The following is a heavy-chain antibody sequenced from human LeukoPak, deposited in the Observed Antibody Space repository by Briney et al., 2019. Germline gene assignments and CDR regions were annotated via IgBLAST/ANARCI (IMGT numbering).Heavy chain of an antibody. Sequence: PGGSLRLSCAASGFPFHDHDMYWVRQTPGKGLEWVALISHGGGKEHYAESVKGRFTISRDNSRNTVYLQMSSLRSDDTAIYYCAKTLDGFWPQFDPWGQGTLVTVSS. CDR2: ISHGGGKE. CDR1: GFPFHDHD. D-gene: IGHD5-24*01. V-gene: IGHV3-30*18. J-gene: IGHJ5*02. CDR3: AKTLDGFWPQFDP.